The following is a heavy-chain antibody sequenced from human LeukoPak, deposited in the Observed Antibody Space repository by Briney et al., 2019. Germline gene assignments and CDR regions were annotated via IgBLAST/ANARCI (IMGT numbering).Heavy chain of an antibody. Sequence: SQTLSLTCAISGDSVSSNSAAWNWIRQSLSRGLEWLGRTYYRSKWYNDYAVSVKSRITINPDTSKNQFSLQLNSVTPEDTAVYYCARDQLSSTDAFDIWGQGTMVTVSS. CDR1: GDSVSSNSAA. CDR3: ARDQLSSTDAFDI. J-gene: IGHJ3*02. CDR2: TYYRSKWYN. V-gene: IGHV6-1*01. D-gene: IGHD6-6*01.